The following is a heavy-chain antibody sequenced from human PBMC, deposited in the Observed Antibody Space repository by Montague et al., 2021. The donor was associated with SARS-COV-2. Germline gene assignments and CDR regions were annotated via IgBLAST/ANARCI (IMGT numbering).Heavy chain of an antibody. CDR1: GFSRSTSGMC. CDR3: ARIRDYDILTGSYSGFDY. CDR2: IDWDDDK. Sequence: ALVKPTQTLTLTCTFSGFSRSTSGMCVSWIRQPPGKALEWLALIDWDDDKYYSTSLKTRLTISKDTSKNQVVLTMTNMDPVDTATYYCARIRDYDILTGSYSGFDYWGQGTLVTVSS. J-gene: IGHJ4*02. V-gene: IGHV2-70*01. D-gene: IGHD3-9*01.